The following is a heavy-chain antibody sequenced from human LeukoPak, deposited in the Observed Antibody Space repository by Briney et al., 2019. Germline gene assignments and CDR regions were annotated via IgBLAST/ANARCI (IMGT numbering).Heavy chain of an antibody. V-gene: IGHV4-39*07. CDR3: ARDLGGYPFFMDV. J-gene: IGHJ6*03. CDR2: LDESGRP. CDR1: GGSIRSGDHH. Sequence: SETLSLTCSVSGGSIRSGDHHWAWVRQPPGKGLEFIGSLDESGRPYYNRPLKSRVSISGDTSGKQFSLNLTSVAAADTAVYFCARDLGGYPFFMDVWGRGTTVVVSS. D-gene: IGHD2-15*01.